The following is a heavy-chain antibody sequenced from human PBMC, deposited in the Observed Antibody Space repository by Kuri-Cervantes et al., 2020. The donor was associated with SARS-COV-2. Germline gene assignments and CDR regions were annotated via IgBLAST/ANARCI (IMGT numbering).Heavy chain of an antibody. V-gene: IGHV3-23*01. CDR1: GFTFSSYA. D-gene: IGHD2-2*01. CDR3: AKDRDYYSRPPTFHY. CDR2: ISGGGTSS. Sequence: GGSLRLSCAASGFTFSSYAMSWVRQAPGKGLEWVSCISGGGTSSDYSDSVKGRFTISRDNSKNTLYLVMSNLRGEDTVVYFCAKDRDYYSRPPTFHYWGQGAQVTVSS. J-gene: IGHJ4*02.